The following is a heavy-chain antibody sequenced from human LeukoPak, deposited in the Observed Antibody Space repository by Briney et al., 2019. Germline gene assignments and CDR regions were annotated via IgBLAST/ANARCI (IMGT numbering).Heavy chain of an antibody. J-gene: IGHJ6*02. CDR3: AREEALEVTMVRGVIYTYYYYYGMDV. D-gene: IGHD3-10*01. CDR2: INSDGSST. V-gene: IGHV3-74*01. CDR1: GFTFSSYW. Sequence: AGGSLRLSCAASGFTFSSYWMHWVRQAPGKGLVWVSRINSDGSSTSYADSVKGRFTISRDNAKNTLYLQMTSLRAEDTAVYYCAREEALEVTMVRGVIYTYYYYYGMDVWGQGTTVTVSS.